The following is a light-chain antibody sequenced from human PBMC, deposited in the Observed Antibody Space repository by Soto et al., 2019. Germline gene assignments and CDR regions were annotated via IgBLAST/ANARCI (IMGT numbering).Light chain of an antibody. CDR1: QSVSSH. V-gene: IGKV3-15*01. CDR3: HQYNFWPTWT. Sequence: EGVMTQSAATLSVSPGEGATLSCRASQSVSSHLAWYQQRPGQAPRLLIYGASIRATGIPARFSGSGSGTDFTLTISSLQSEDFAVYYCHQYNFWPTWTFGQGTKVDIK. J-gene: IGKJ1*01. CDR2: GAS.